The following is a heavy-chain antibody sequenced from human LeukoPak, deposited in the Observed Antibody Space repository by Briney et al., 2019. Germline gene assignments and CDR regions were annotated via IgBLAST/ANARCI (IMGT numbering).Heavy chain of an antibody. CDR3: ARNRKNDYGDYRRAFDI. Sequence: SETLSLTCTVSGGSISSYYWSWIRQPAGKGLEWIGRIYTSGSTNYNPSLKSRVTMSVDTSKNQFSLKLSSVTAADTAVHYCARNRKNDYGDYRRAFDIWGQGTMVTVSS. CDR1: GGSISSYY. J-gene: IGHJ3*02. V-gene: IGHV4-4*07. CDR2: IYTSGST. D-gene: IGHD4-17*01.